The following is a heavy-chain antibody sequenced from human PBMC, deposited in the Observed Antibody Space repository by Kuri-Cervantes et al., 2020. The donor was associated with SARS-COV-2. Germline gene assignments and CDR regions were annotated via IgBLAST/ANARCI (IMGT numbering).Heavy chain of an antibody. V-gene: IGHV4-34*01. CDR2: IDHSGST. J-gene: IGHJ4*02. Sequence: SETLSLTCAVYGGSFSGYYWSWIRQPPGKGLEWIGEIDHSGSTNYNPSLKSRVTISVDTSKNQFSLKLSSVTAADTAVYYCARGHVGAMSWGQGTLGTVSS. D-gene: IGHD1-26*01. CDR3: ARGHVGAMS. CDR1: GGSFSGYY.